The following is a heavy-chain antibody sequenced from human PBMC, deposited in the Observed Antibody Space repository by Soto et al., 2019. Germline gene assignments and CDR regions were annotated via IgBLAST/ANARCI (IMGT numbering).Heavy chain of an antibody. CDR1: GFTFSSYA. D-gene: IGHD1-26*01. J-gene: IGHJ1*01. Sequence: GGSPRLSWAASGFTFSSYAMHWIRQAPGKGLEGEPVISYDGSNKYYADSVKGRFAISRDNSKNTLYLQMNSLRAEDKAVYYCAKDPLGGSYLSECYQHWGQGTLVTVCS. V-gene: IGHV3-30*18. CDR3: AKDPLGGSYLSECYQH. CDR2: ISYDGSNK.